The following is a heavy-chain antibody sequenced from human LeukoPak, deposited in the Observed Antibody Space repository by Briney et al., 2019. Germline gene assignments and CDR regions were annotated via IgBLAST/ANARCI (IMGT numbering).Heavy chain of an antibody. D-gene: IGHD3-22*01. J-gene: IGHJ4*02. CDR2: IKTDGSEK. CDR1: GFTFSSYW. V-gene: IGHV3-7*01. CDR3: ARDPSGYYDSVYFDY. Sequence: GGSLRLSCEASGFTFSSYWMSWVRQAPGKGLEWVANIKTDGSEKYYVDSVKGRFTISRDNAKNSLCLQMNSLRAEDTAVYYCARDPSGYYDSVYFDYWGQGTLVTVSS.